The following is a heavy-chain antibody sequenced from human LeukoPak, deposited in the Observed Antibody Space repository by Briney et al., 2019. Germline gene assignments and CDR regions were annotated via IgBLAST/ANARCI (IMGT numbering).Heavy chain of an antibody. CDR2: IRYDGSNK. D-gene: IGHD5-24*01. V-gene: IGHV3-30*02. J-gene: IGHJ4*02. Sequence: GGSLRLSCAASGFTFSSYGMHWVRQAPGKGLEWVAFIRYDGSNKYYADSVKGRFTISRDNSKNTLYLQMNSLRAEDTAVYYCAREIYSEMATIHWGQGTLVTVSS. CDR3: AREIYSEMATIH. CDR1: GFTFSSYG.